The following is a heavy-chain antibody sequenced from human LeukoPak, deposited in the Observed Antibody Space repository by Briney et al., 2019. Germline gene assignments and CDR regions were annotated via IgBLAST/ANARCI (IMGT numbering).Heavy chain of an antibody. CDR1: GYTFTSYG. Sequence: VASVKVSCKASGYTFTSYGISWVRQAPGQGLEWMGWISAYNGNTNYAQKLQGRVTMTTDTSTSTAYMELRSLRSDDTAVYYCARDLIGARNLGIAVAQDYWGQGTLVTVSS. CDR2: ISAYNGNT. J-gene: IGHJ4*02. CDR3: ARDLIGARNLGIAVAQDY. V-gene: IGHV1-18*01. D-gene: IGHD6-19*01.